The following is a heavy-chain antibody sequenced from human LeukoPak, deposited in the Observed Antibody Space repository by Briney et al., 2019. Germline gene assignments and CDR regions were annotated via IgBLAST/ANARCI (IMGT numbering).Heavy chain of an antibody. CDR3: ARDYAVAGFFDY. J-gene: IGHJ4*02. D-gene: IGHD6-19*01. CDR1: GFTFSSYS. Sequence: GGSLRLSCAVSGFTFSSYSMNWVRQAPGKGLEWVSSISSSSSYIYYADSVKGRFTISRDNAKNSLYLQMNSLRAEDTAVYYCARDYAVAGFFDYWGQGTLVTVSS. CDR2: ISSSSSYI. V-gene: IGHV3-21*01.